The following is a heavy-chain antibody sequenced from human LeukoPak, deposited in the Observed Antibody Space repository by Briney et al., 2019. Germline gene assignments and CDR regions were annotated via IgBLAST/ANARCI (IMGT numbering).Heavy chain of an antibody. CDR1: GYTFTSYY. CDR3: ARHPQRYCSGGSCYSKSAYYYYYYMDV. D-gene: IGHD2-15*01. V-gene: IGHV1-46*01. Sequence: ASVKVSCKASGYTFTSYYIHWVRQAPGQGLEWMGKINPSGDSTNYAQKFQGRVTMTTDTSTSTVYMGLSSLRSEDTAVYYCARHPQRYCSGGSCYSKSAYYYYYYMDVWGKGTTVTVSS. J-gene: IGHJ6*03. CDR2: INPSGDST.